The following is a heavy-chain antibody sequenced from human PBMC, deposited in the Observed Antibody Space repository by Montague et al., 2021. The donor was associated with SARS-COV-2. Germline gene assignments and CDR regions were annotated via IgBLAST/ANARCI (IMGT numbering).Heavy chain of an antibody. CDR3: ARVRYYGSGTSLGMDV. Sequence: SETLSLTCTVSGGAFSGYYWSWIRQAPGKGLEWIGEINHSGSTNYNPSLKSRVTISVDTSKNQFSLKLSSVTAADTAVYYCARVRYYGSGTSLGMDVWGQGTTVTVSS. D-gene: IGHD3-10*01. CDR1: GGAFSGYY. V-gene: IGHV4-34*01. CDR2: INHSGST. J-gene: IGHJ6*02.